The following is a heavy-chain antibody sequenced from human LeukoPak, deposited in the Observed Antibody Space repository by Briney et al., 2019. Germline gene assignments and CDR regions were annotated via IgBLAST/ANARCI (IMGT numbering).Heavy chain of an antibody. Sequence: PGGSLRLSCAASGFTFSSYAMSWVRQAPGKGLEWVSAIGGSGGSTYYADSVKGRFTISRDNSKNTLYLQMNSLRAEDTAVYYCAKGHGYSYGTYYFDYWGQGTLVTVSS. CDR2: IGGSGGST. CDR3: AKGHGYSYGTYYFDY. CDR1: GFTFSSYA. J-gene: IGHJ4*02. D-gene: IGHD5-18*01. V-gene: IGHV3-23*01.